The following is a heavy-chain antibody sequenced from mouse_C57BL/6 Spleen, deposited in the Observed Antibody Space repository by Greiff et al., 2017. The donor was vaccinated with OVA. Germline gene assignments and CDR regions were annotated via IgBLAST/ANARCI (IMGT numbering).Heavy chain of an antibody. Sequence: QVQLQQSGAELVKPGASVKISCKASGYAFSSYWMNWVKQRPGKGLEWIGQIYPGDGDTNYNGKFKGKATLTADKSSSTAYMQLSSLSSEDSAVYFCATFITTVVEAMDYWGQGTSVTVSS. CDR1: GYAFSSYW. CDR3: ATFITTVVEAMDY. CDR2: IYPGDGDT. D-gene: IGHD1-1*01. J-gene: IGHJ4*01. V-gene: IGHV1-80*01.